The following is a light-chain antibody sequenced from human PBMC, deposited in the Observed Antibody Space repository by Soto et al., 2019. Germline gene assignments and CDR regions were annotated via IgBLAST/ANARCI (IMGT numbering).Light chain of an antibody. V-gene: IGKV1-5*03. Sequence: DIQMTQSPSTLSGSVGDSVTITRRASQTISSWLAWYQQKPGKAHKLLIYKASTLKSGVPSRFSVSVSKIEITLTISRLHPDDFATYYCQHYNIYSEAFGQGTKVDIK. CDR1: QTISSW. CDR3: QHYNIYSEA. J-gene: IGKJ1*01. CDR2: KAS.